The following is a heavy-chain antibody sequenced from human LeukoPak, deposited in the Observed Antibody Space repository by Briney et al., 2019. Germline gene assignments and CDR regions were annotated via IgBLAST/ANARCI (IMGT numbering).Heavy chain of an antibody. CDR2: IYYSGST. V-gene: IGHV4-59*01. D-gene: IGHD3-10*01. Sequence: SETLSLTCTVSGGSITSYYWSWIRQPPGKGLEWIGYIYYSGSTNYNPSLKSRVTISVDTSKNQFSLKLSSVTAADTAVYYCAKNYMVRGRIRAAYFDYWGQGTLVTVSS. CDR1: GGSITSYY. CDR3: AKNYMVRGRIRAAYFDY. J-gene: IGHJ4*02.